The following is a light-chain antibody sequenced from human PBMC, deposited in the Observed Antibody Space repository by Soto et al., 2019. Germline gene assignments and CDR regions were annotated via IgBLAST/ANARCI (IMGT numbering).Light chain of an antibody. CDR3: QQYGSSPWT. CDR2: GAS. J-gene: IGKJ1*01. Sequence: ETVLTQSPGTMSLSPGESATLSCRASQTIRSNYLAWYRQTPGQAPRLLIYGASNRATGIADRFSGSGSETDFTLIISRLEPEDWALYYCQQYGSSPWTFGQQTKVEIK. V-gene: IGKV3-20*01. CDR1: QTIRSNY.